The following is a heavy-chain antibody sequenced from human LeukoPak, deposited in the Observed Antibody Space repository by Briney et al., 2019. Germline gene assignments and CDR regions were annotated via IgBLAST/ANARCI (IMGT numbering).Heavy chain of an antibody. J-gene: IGHJ6*02. D-gene: IGHD6-19*01. CDR1: GYTFTGYY. CDR3: ARGGKWLAHYYYYGMDV. V-gene: IGHV1-2*02. Sequence: ATVKVSCKASGYTFTGYYLHWVGQAPGQGLEWMGWINPNSGGTNYAQKFQGRVTMTRDTSISTAYMELSSLRSDDTAVYYCARGGKWLAHYYYYGMDVWGQGTTVTVSS. CDR2: INPNSGGT.